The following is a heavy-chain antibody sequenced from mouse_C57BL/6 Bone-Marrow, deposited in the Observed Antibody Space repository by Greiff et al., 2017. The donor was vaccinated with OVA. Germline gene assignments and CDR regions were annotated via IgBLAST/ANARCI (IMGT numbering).Heavy chain of an antibody. D-gene: IGHD1-1*01. V-gene: IGHV3-6*01. J-gene: IGHJ1*03. CDR2: ISYDGSN. Sequence: EVKLVESGPGLVKPSQSLSLTCSVTGYSITSGYYWNWIRQFPGNKLEWMGYISYDGSNNYNPSLKNRISITRDTSKNQFFLKLNSVTTEDTSTYYCARERDYYGSSHWYFDVWGTGTTVTVSS. CDR3: ARERDYYGSSHWYFDV. CDR1: GYSITSGYY.